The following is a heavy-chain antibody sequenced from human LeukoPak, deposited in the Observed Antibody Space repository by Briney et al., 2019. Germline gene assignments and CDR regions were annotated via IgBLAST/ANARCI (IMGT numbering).Heavy chain of an antibody. CDR1: GYSISSGYY. V-gene: IGHV4-38-2*02. CDR3: ARDRVAAAEADNWFDP. D-gene: IGHD6-13*01. Sequence: SETLSLTCTVSGYSISSGYYWGWIRQPPGKGLEWIGRIYTSGSTNYNPSLKSRVTMSVDTSKNQFSLKLSSVTAADTAVYYCARDRVAAAEADNWFDPWGQGTLVTVSS. CDR2: IYTSGST. J-gene: IGHJ5*02.